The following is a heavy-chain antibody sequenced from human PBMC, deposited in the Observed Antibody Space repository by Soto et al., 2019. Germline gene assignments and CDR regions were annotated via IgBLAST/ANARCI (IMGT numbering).Heavy chain of an antibody. CDR3: ARDLVGYGSGSLIYGMDV. CDR1: GYTFTSYY. V-gene: IGHV1-46*01. J-gene: IGHJ6*02. Sequence: ASVKVSCKASGYTFTSYYMHWVRQAPGQGPEWMGIINPSGGSTSYAQKFQGRVTMARDTSTSTVYMELSSLRSEDTAVYYCARDLVGYGSGSLIYGMDVWGQGTTVTVSS. CDR2: INPSGGST. D-gene: IGHD3-10*01.